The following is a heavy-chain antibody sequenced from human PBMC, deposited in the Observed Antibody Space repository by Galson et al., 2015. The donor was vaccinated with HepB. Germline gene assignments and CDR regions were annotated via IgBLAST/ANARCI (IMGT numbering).Heavy chain of an antibody. CDR3: AREDSSGYIDY. Sequence: SLRLSCAASGFTVSSNYMSWVRQAPGKGLEWVSVIYSGGSTYYADSVKGRFTISRDNSKNTLYLQMNSLRAEDTAVYYCAREDSSGYIDYWGQGTLVTVSS. CDR1: GFTVSSNY. D-gene: IGHD3-22*01. CDR2: IYSGGST. V-gene: IGHV3-66*02. J-gene: IGHJ4*02.